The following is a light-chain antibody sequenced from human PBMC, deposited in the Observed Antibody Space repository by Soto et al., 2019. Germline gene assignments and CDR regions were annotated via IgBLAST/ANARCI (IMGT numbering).Light chain of an antibody. Sequence: EIVLTQSPGTLSLSPGERGTLSCRASQNLGTLYLAWFQQKSGQAPRLLIYSASRRATGIPDRFTGSGSGTDFTLTINRVEPGDFAVYFCQQYAGSPRTFGQGTKVEIK. CDR2: SAS. V-gene: IGKV3-20*01. CDR3: QQYAGSPRT. J-gene: IGKJ1*01. CDR1: QNLGTLY.